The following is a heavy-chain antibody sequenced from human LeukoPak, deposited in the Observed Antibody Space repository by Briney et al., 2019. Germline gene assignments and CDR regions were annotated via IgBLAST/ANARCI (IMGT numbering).Heavy chain of an antibody. Sequence: SETLSLTCTVSGGSISSYYWSWIRQPPGKGLEWIGYIYYSGSTNYNPSLKSRVTISVDTSKNQFSLKLSSVTAADTAVYYCASLEMATITRVDYWGQGTLVTVSS. D-gene: IGHD5-24*01. CDR3: ASLEMATITRVDY. V-gene: IGHV4-59*01. CDR1: GGSISSYY. J-gene: IGHJ4*02. CDR2: IYYSGST.